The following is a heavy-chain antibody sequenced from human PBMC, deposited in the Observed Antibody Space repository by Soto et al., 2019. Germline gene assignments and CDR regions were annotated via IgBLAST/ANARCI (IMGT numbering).Heavy chain of an antibody. CDR1: GGSFSSDSFI. Sequence: QVQLQESGPGLVKPSQTLSLTCSVSGGSFSSDSFIWSWVRQFPGKGLEWIGYINYSGTTYYNPSFRSRITMSVDTSKNQFSLNLSSVTAADTAWYYCARDHKWDGMDVWGQGTTVTVSS. D-gene: IGHD1-26*01. V-gene: IGHV4-31*03. J-gene: IGHJ6*02. CDR3: ARDHKWDGMDV. CDR2: INYSGTT.